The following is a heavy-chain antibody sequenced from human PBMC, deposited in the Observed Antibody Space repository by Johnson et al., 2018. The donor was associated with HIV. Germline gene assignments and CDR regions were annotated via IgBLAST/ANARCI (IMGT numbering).Heavy chain of an antibody. CDR3: AKDVGDGYNRWGAFDF. D-gene: IGHD5-24*01. Sequence: VQLVESGGGLVKPGGSLRLSCAASGFTFSNAWISWVRQSPGKGLEWVSAVSGSGTGTYYADSVKGRVTISRDNSKSTLFLQMNSLRAEDAAVYYCAKDVGDGYNRWGAFDFWGQGTMVTVSS. J-gene: IGHJ3*01. V-gene: IGHV3-23*04. CDR2: VSGSGTGT. CDR1: GFTFSNAW.